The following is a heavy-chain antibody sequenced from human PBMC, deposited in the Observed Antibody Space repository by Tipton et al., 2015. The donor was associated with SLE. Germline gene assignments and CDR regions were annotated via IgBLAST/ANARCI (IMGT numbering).Heavy chain of an antibody. CDR3: ARGPGYAVRNGMDV. D-gene: IGHD1-1*01. CDR2: INTNTGNP. Sequence: QSGPEVKKPGASVKVSCEASGYTFTSYAMNWVRQAPGQGLEWMGWINTNTGNPTYAQGFTGRFVFSLDTSVSTAYLQISSLKAEDTAVYYCARGPGYAVRNGMDVWGQGTTVTVSS. J-gene: IGHJ6*02. V-gene: IGHV7-4-1*02. CDR1: GYTFTSYA.